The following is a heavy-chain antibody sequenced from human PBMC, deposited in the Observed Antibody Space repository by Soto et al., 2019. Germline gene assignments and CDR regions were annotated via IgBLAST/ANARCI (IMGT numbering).Heavy chain of an antibody. CDR2: IKQGGNEK. CDR1: GFMFSTYL. CDR3: VGALTYEVPYYYYGMDV. Sequence: GGSLRLSCEASGFMFSTYLMSWVRQAPGKGLEWVANIKQGGNEKFYVDSVKGRFTISRDNAKKSLFLQMNSLRPEDTAVYYCVGALTYEVPYYYYGMDVWGQGTTVT. J-gene: IGHJ6*02. D-gene: IGHD3-16*01. V-gene: IGHV3-7*01.